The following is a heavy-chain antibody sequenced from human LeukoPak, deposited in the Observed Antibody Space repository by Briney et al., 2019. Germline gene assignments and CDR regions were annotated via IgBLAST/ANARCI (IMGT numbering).Heavy chain of an antibody. J-gene: IGHJ4*02. CDR1: GFTFSSFG. CDR3: VRYRPAPA. D-gene: IGHD3-16*02. CDR2: INSDGSSN. Sequence: GRSLRLSCAASGFTFSSFGMHWVRQAPGEGLVWISGINSDGSSNYYGDSVKGRFTISRDNARKTLYLLMSSLRAEDSAIYYCVRYRPAPAWGQGTLVTVAS. V-gene: IGHV3-74*01.